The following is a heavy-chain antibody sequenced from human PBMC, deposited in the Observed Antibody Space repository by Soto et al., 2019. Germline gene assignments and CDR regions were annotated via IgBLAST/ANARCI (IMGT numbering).Heavy chain of an antibody. D-gene: IGHD6-19*01. CDR1: GFSLSSTRMD. Sequence: QITLKESGPTLVKPTQTLTLTCTFSGFSLSSTRMDVGWIRQPPGKALEWLALIYWDDDKRYSPFLKSRLTITKDTSKNQVVLTMSNMDPVDTARYYCAHIVVAGLGYYFDYWGQGTLVTVSS. CDR3: AHIVVAGLGYYFDY. V-gene: IGHV2-5*02. J-gene: IGHJ4*02. CDR2: IYWDDDK.